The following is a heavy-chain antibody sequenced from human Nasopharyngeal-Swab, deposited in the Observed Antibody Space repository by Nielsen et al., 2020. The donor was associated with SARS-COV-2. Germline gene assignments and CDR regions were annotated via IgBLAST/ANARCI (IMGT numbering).Heavy chain of an antibody. CDR3: AKDSGAGFCSGGTCFPTNH. D-gene: IGHD2-15*01. Sequence: GESLKISCAASGFTFSSYAMNWVRQAPGKGLEWVSGISGTGDNTYYADSVKGRFTISRDSSKNTLYLQMNSLRAEDTALYYCAKDSGAGFCSGGTCFPTNHWGQGTLVTVSS. V-gene: IGHV3-23*01. J-gene: IGHJ5*02. CDR2: ISGTGDNT. CDR1: GFTFSSYA.